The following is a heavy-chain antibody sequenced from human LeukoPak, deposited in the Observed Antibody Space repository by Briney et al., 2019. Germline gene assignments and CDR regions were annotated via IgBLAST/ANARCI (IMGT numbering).Heavy chain of an antibody. CDR3: AKRPYTYGPLDF. CDR2: ITNSGDYT. Sequence: GSLRLSCVASGFTFSTTAMTWVRQAPGKGLEWVSTITNSGDYTNYVDSVKGRFTISRDNSMNTLYLQMNSLRAEDTAIYYCAKRPYTYGPLDFWGQGTLVTVSS. J-gene: IGHJ4*02. D-gene: IGHD5-18*01. V-gene: IGHV3-23*01. CDR1: GFTFSTTA.